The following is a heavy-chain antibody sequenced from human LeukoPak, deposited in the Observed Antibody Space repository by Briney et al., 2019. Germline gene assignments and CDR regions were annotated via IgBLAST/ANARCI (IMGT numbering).Heavy chain of an antibody. J-gene: IGHJ4*02. D-gene: IGHD3-22*01. Sequence: SQTLSLTCTVSGGSISSGDYYWSWIRQPPGKGLEWIGYIYYSGSTYYNPSLKSRVTISVDTSNNQFSLKLSSVTAADTAVYFCASQYYYDDSGYSPFDYWGQGTLVTVSS. CDR3: ASQYYYDDSGYSPFDY. CDR2: IYYSGST. CDR1: GGSISSGDYY. V-gene: IGHV4-30-4*01.